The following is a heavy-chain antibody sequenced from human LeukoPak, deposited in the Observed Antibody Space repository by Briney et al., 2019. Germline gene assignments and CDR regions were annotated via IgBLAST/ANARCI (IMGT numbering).Heavy chain of an antibody. J-gene: IGHJ4*02. D-gene: IGHD6-19*01. CDR2: INPSGGST. Sequence: ASVKVSCKASGYTFTSYYMHWVRQAPGQGLEWMGIINPSGGSTSYAQKFQGRVTMTRDTSIATAYMELSSLTSDDTAVYYCARVDPASLAVHYWGQGTLVTVSS. CDR3: ARVDPASLAVHY. CDR1: GYTFTSYY. V-gene: IGHV1-46*01.